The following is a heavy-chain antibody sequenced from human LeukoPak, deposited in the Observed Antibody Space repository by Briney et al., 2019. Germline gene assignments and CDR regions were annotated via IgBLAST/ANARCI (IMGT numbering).Heavy chain of an antibody. CDR2: IYSGGST. Sequence: SGGSLRLSCAASGFTVSSNDMSWVRQAPGKGLEWVSVIYSGGSTYYADSVKGRFTISRDNSKNTLYLQMNSLRAEDTAVYYCARLEMATISIDYWGQGTLVTVSS. D-gene: IGHD5-24*01. CDR1: GFTVSSND. V-gene: IGHV3-53*01. J-gene: IGHJ4*02. CDR3: ARLEMATISIDY.